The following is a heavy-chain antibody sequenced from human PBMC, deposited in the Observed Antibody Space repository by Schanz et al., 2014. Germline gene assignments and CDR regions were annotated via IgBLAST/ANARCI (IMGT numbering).Heavy chain of an antibody. CDR1: GYTFTSYS. V-gene: IGHV1-46*03. D-gene: IGHD3-10*01. CDR2: INPIGGST. Sequence: QVQLVQSGAEMKKPGASVKVSCKASGYTFTSYSMHWVRQAPGQGLEWMGIINPIGGSTTYAQKCRGAVTLTTDTSTDTAYLELTSLRSEDTAVYYCARGSTENMIRGELDYWGQGTLVTVSS. J-gene: IGHJ4*02. CDR3: ARGSTENMIRGELDY.